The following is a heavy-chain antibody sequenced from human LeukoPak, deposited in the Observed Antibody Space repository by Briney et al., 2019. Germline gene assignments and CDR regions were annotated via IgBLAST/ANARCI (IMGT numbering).Heavy chain of an antibody. CDR3: ARHAEMATIYYGMDV. J-gene: IGHJ6*02. V-gene: IGHV4-61*05. CDR1: GGSISSSSYY. D-gene: IGHD5-24*01. CDR2: IYYSGST. Sequence: ASETLSLTCTVSGGSISSSSYYWGWIRQPPGKGLEWIGYIYYSGSTNYNPSLKSRVTISADTSKNQFSLKLSSVTAADTAVYHCARHAEMATIYYGMDVWGQGTTVTVSS.